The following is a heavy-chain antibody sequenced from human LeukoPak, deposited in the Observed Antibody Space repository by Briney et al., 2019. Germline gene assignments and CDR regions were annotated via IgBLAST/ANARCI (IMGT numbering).Heavy chain of an antibody. D-gene: IGHD2-15*01. CDR3: VKEGGFRIPFDY. CDR2: ISVSATAT. Sequence: GGSLRLSCAASGFSFSSYGMAWVRQAPGQGLEWVAVISVSATATNYAASVKGRFTISRDDSKNTLYLQMNSLRVEDTATYYCVKEGGFRIPFDYWGQGALVTVSS. CDR1: GFSFSSYG. J-gene: IGHJ4*02. V-gene: IGHV3-23*01.